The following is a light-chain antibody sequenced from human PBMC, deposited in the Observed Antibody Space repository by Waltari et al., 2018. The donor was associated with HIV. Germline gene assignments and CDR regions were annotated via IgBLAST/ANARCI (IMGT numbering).Light chain of an antibody. V-gene: IGLV3-25*03. Sequence: FELPQPLSLSVSHGQMARITCSGDALPQSFAYWFQQKSGQAPVLLIFKDTERQTGIPARFSGSSSGTVATLTISGVRAEDEADYYCQSSDTSGTYFGGGTKLTVL. J-gene: IGLJ2*01. CDR3: QSSDTSGTY. CDR1: ALPQSF. CDR2: KDT.